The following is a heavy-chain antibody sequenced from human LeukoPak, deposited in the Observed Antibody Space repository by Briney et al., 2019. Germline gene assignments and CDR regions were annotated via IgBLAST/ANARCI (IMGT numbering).Heavy chain of an antibody. CDR3: ARQGLTYYDILTGYRRSYFDY. CDR1: GGSISSSSYY. V-gene: IGHV4-39*01. J-gene: IGHJ4*02. CDR2: IYYSGST. Sequence: SETLSLTCTVSGGSISSSSYYWGWIRQPPGKGLEWIGSIYYSGSTYYNPSLKSRVTISVDTSKNQFSLKLSPVTAADTAVYYCARQGLTYYDILTGYRRSYFDYWGQGTLVTVSS. D-gene: IGHD3-9*01.